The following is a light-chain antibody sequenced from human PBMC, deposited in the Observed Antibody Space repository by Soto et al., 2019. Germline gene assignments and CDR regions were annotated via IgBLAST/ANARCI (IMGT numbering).Light chain of an antibody. J-gene: IGKJ4*01. CDR2: GVS. CDR1: QSVSSN. Sequence: EIVMTQSPATLSVSPGERATLSCRASQSVSSNLAWYQQKPGQAPRLLIYGVSTRATGIPARYSGSGSGTEFTLTISSLQSEDFAVYYCQQYNKWPLTVGGGTKVEIK. CDR3: QQYNKWPLT. V-gene: IGKV3D-15*01.